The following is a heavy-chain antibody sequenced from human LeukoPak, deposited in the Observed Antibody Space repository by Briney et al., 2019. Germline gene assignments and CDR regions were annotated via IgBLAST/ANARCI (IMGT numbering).Heavy chain of an antibody. J-gene: IGHJ6*02. CDR1: GFTFSSYW. V-gene: IGHV3-74*01. D-gene: IGHD1-26*01. Sequence: GGSLRLSCVASGFTFSSYWMHWVRQDPRKGLVWVSRINGDGRNINYADSVKGRFTISRDNAKNSLYLQMNSLRAEDTALYYCARDIGGGIYHGMDVWGQGTTVTVSS. CDR2: INGDGRNI. CDR3: ARDIGGGIYHGMDV.